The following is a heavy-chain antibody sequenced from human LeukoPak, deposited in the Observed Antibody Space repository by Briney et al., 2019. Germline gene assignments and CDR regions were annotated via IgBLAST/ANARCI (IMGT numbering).Heavy chain of an antibody. D-gene: IGHD3-22*01. V-gene: IGHV1-69*13. Sequence: GASVKVSCKASGGTFSSYAISWVRQAPGQGLEWMGGIIPIFGTANYAQKFQGRVTITADESTSTAYMELSSLRSEDTAVYYCARGTVGGYYYDSSGYEPNDYWGQGTLVTVSS. CDR3: ARGTVGGYYYDSSGYEPNDY. CDR2: IIPIFGTA. CDR1: GGTFSSYA. J-gene: IGHJ4*02.